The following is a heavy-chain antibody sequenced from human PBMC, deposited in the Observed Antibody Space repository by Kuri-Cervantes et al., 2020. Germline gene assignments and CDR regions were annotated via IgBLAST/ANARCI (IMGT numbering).Heavy chain of an antibody. V-gene: IGHV4-59*01. Sequence: SETLSLTCTVSGGSISSYYWSWIRQPPGKGLEWIGYTYYSGSTNYNPSLKSRVTISVDTSKNQFSLKLSSVTAADTAVYYCAREPPVQNAFDIWGQGTMVTVSS. CDR2: TYYSGST. J-gene: IGHJ3*02. CDR3: AREPPVQNAFDI. CDR1: GGSISSYY.